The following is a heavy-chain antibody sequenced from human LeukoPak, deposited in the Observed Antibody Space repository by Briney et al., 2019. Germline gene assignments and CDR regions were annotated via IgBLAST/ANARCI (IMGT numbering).Heavy chain of an antibody. V-gene: IGHV4-34*01. D-gene: IGHD6-13*01. CDR2: INQSGNT. Sequence: PSETLSLTCGVYGGSFSGFYWSWIRQTPGKGLEWIAEINQSGNTNYNPSLKSRVTISADSSKNRFSLKLSSVTAADTAVYYCARDRIQDSSWHPDAFDLWGQGTMVTVSS. CDR3: ARDRIQDSSWHPDAFDL. CDR1: GGSFSGFY. J-gene: IGHJ3*01.